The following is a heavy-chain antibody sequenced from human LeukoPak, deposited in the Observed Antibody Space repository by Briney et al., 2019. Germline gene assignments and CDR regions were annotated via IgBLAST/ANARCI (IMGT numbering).Heavy chain of an antibody. D-gene: IGHD5-18*01. CDR2: IYIDGSGT. J-gene: IGHJ4*02. Sequence: GGSLRLSCAASGFTFSSYSMHWVRETPGKGLVWVSRIYIDGSGTRYADSVKSRFTISRDNAKNTLYLQMNSLRADETAVYYCARAYSYGYLTWGQGTLVTVTS. CDR3: ARAYSYGYLT. CDR1: GFTFSSYS. V-gene: IGHV3-74*01.